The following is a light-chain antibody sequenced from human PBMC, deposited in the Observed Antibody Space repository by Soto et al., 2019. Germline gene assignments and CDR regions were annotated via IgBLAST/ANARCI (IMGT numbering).Light chain of an antibody. CDR1: QSVSSY. CDR2: DAS. V-gene: IGKV3-11*01. Sequence: IVLTQSPATLSLSPGERATSSCRASQSVSSYLAWYQQKPGQAPRLLIYDASNRATDIPARFSGSGSVTTVTLTSSSLEPEEFSVYYCQQRSNWRLTFGGGTKVEIK. CDR3: QQRSNWRLT. J-gene: IGKJ4*01.